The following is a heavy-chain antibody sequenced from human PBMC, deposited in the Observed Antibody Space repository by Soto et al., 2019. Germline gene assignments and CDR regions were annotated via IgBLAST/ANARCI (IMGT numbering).Heavy chain of an antibody. CDR3: ARGGTYYYDSSGYQTYYFDY. J-gene: IGHJ4*02. D-gene: IGHD3-22*01. CDR1: GFTFSSYW. V-gene: IGHV3-7*05. Sequence: EVQLVESGGGLVQPGGSLRLSCAASGFTFSSYWISWVRQAPGKGLEWVANIKQDGSEKYYVDSVKGRFTISRDNAKNSLYLQMNSLRAEDTAVYYCARGGTYYYDSSGYQTYYFDYWGQGTLVTVSS. CDR2: IKQDGSEK.